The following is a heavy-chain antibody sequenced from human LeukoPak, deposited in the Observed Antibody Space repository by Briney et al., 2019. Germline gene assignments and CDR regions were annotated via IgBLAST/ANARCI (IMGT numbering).Heavy chain of an antibody. CDR1: GFTFDDYA. CDR3: AKPSGGSWGLGPFDY. D-gene: IGHD6-13*01. V-gene: IGHV3-9*01. J-gene: IGHJ4*02. CDR2: ISWNSGSI. Sequence: GGSLRLSCAASGFTFDDYAMHWVRQAPGKGLEWVSGISWNSGSIGYADSVKGRFTISRDNAKNSLYLQMNSLRAEDTALYYCAKPSGGSWGLGPFDYWGQGTLVTVSS.